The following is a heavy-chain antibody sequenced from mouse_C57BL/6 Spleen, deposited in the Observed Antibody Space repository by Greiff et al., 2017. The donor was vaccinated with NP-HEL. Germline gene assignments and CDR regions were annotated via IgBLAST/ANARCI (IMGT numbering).Heavy chain of an antibody. Sequence: EVKLQESGAELVKPGASVKLSCTASGFNIKDYYMHWVKQRTEQGLEWIGRFDPEDGETKYAPKFQGKATLTADTSSNTAYMQLRSLTSEDTAVDYCAGGYGSSPRYWYFDVWGTGTTVTVSS. CDR1: GFNIKDYY. J-gene: IGHJ1*03. CDR2: FDPEDGET. CDR3: AGGYGSSPRYWYFDV. V-gene: IGHV14-2*01. D-gene: IGHD1-1*01.